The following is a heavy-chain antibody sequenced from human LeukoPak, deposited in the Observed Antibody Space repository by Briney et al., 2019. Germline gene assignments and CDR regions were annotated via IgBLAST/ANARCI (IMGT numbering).Heavy chain of an antibody. D-gene: IGHD2-21*02. CDR2: ISSSSSYI. CDR1: GFTFSSYS. J-gene: IGHJ4*02. CDR3: ASQYCGGDCYNY. V-gene: IGHV3-21*01. Sequence: GGSLRLSCAASGFTFSSYSMNWVRQAPGKGLEWVSSISSSSSYIYYAGAVKGRFTISRDNAKNSLYLQMNSLRAEDTAVYYCASQYCGGDCYNYWGQGTLVTVSS.